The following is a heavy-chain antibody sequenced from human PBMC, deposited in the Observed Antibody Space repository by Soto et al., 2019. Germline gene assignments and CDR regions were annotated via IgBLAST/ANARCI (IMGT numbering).Heavy chain of an antibody. V-gene: IGHV3-30-3*01. Sequence: PGGSLRLSCAASGFTFSSYAMHWVRQAPSKGLEWVAVISYDGSNKYYADSVKGRFTISRDNSKNTLYLQMNSLRAEDTAVYYSARDRNYYYYGMDVPGQMTTVTVSS. J-gene: IGHJ6*02. CDR2: ISYDGSNK. CDR3: ARDRNYYYYGMDV. CDR1: GFTFSSYA.